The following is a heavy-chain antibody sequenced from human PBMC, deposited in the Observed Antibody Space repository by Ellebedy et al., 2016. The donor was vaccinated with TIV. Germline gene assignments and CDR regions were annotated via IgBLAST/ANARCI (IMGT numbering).Heavy chain of an antibody. CDR1: GGSTDRSY. CDR3: ARELTTFLRFGERYGWCDP. CDR2: THYRGNT. D-gene: IGHD3-10*01. Sequence: MPSETLSLTCTVSGGSTDRSYWRCIRQHPGKELEWIGCTHYRGNTKYHPSLKSRLNISLDTSRNQFSLTLSSVTAADTAVYYCARELTTFLRFGERYGWCDPWGQGTLVTVSS. V-gene: IGHV4-59*01. J-gene: IGHJ5*02.